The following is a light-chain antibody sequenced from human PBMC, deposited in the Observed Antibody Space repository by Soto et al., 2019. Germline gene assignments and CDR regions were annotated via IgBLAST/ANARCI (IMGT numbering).Light chain of an antibody. J-gene: IGKJ2*01. CDR3: QQSYSTPRT. CDR2: AAS. CDR1: QSISSY. V-gene: IGKV1-39*01. Sequence: DIQMTQSPSSLSAAVGDRVTITCRASQSISSYLNLYQQKPGKAPKLLIYAASSLQSGVPSRFSGSGSGTDFTLTISTLKHEDFATYYCQQSYSTPRTFGQGTKLAIK.